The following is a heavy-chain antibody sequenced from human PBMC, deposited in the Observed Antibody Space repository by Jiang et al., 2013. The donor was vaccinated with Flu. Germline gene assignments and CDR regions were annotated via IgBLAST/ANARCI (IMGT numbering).Heavy chain of an antibody. CDR3: ARDGWYYYDSSNYWYFDL. CDR2: INWNGGST. D-gene: IGHD3-22*01. Sequence: LSCAASGXTFDDYGMSWVRQAPGKGLEWVSGINWNGGSTGYADSVKGRFTISRDNAKNSLYLQMNSLRAEDTAVYYCARDGWYYYDSSNYWYFDLWGRGTLVTVSS. J-gene: IGHJ2*01. V-gene: IGHV3-20*04. CDR1: GXTFDDYG.